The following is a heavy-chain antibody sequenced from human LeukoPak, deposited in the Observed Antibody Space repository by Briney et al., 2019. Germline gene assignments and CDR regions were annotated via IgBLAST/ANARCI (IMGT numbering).Heavy chain of an antibody. D-gene: IGHD2-2*02. CDR3: ASECSSTSCYKGFDL. J-gene: IGHJ5*02. CDR2: INPNSGGT. Sequence: ASVKVSCKASGYTFTGYYMHWVRQAPGQGLEWMGWINPNSGGTNYAQKFQGRVTMTRDTSISTAYMELSRLRSDDTAVYYCASECSSTSCYKGFDLWGQGTLVTVSS. V-gene: IGHV1-2*02. CDR1: GYTFTGYY.